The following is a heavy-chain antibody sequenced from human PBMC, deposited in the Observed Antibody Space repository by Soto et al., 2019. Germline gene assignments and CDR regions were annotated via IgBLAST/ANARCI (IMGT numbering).Heavy chain of an antibody. Sequence: SGPTLVRPTQTLTLTCTVSGFSLRTDAVGVAWIRQSPGKALEWLGIIYWNGEKRYKSSLQTRLTITRDTSKNQVVLTMTDMAPLDTATYFCAHRIAAPGRTLDYWGQGVLVTVSS. CDR1: GFSLRTDAVG. CDR3: AHRIAAPGRTLDY. D-gene: IGHD6-13*01. J-gene: IGHJ4*02. CDR2: IYWNGEK. V-gene: IGHV2-5*01.